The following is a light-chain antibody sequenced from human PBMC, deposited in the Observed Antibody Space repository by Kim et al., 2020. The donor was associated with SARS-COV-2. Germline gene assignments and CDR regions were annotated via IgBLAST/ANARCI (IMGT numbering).Light chain of an antibody. CDR3: QQRNIWPRT. Sequence: PGDRAILSCRASQSVGNHLAWYQQRPGQSPRLLIYDASKRATGIPARFIGRGSGADFTLTISSLEPEDFAVYFCQQRNIWPRTFGQGTKVDIK. CDR1: QSVGNH. CDR2: DAS. J-gene: IGKJ1*01. V-gene: IGKV3-11*01.